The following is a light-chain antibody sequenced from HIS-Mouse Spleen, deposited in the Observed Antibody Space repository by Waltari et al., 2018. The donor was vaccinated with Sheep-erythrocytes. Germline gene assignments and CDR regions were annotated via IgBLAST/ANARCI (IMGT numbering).Light chain of an antibody. CDR1: SSDVGSYNL. CDR2: EGS. V-gene: IGLV2-23*01. Sequence: QSALTQPASVSGSPGQSITISCTGTSSDVGSYNLVSWYQQHPGKAPQLMIYEGSKWPSWVSNRFSGSKSGNTASLTISGLQAEDEADYYCCSYAGSSTWVFGGGTKLTVL. CDR3: CSYAGSSTWV. J-gene: IGLJ3*02.